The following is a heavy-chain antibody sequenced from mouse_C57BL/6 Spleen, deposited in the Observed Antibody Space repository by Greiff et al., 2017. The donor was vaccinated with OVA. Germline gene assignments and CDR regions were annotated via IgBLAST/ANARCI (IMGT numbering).Heavy chain of an antibody. CDR3: ARDQVLDSSGYGGFDY. CDR1: GYTFTSYW. J-gene: IGHJ2*01. V-gene: IGHV1-64*01. D-gene: IGHD3-2*02. CDR2: IHPNSGST. Sequence: QVQLQQPGAELVKPGASVKLSCKASGYTFTSYWMHWVKQRPGQGLEWIGMIHPNSGSTNYNEKFKSKATLTVDKSSSTAYMQLSSLTSEDSAFYYCARDQVLDSSGYGGFDYWGQGTTLTVSS.